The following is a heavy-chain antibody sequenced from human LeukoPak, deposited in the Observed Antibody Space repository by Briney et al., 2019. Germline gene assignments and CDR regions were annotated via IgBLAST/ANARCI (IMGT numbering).Heavy chain of an antibody. V-gene: IGHV3-30*02. D-gene: IGHD5-24*01. CDR1: GFTFSSYG. Sequence: PGGSLRLSCAASGFTFSSYGMHWVRQAPGKGLEWVAFIRYDGSNKYYADSVKGRFTISRDNSKNTLYLQMNSLRAEDTAVYYCAEGNGYNRGGYYFDYWGQGTLVTVSS. CDR2: IRYDGSNK. CDR3: AEGNGYNRGGYYFDY. J-gene: IGHJ4*02.